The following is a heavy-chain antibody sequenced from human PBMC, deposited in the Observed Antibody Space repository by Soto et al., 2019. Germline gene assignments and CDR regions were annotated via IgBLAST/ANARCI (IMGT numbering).Heavy chain of an antibody. J-gene: IGHJ4*02. Sequence: QITLKESGPALVKPTQTLTLTCTLSGFSLSNSGVAVGWIRQPPGKALEWLSLIYWDDETRYTPSLRSRLTITKDTSKNHVFLTMTNMDPVDTATYFCAHRRQYSYHKNNPSFDYWGQGTLVTVSS. CDR2: IYWDDET. D-gene: IGHD2-21*01. CDR1: GFSLSNSGVA. V-gene: IGHV2-5*02. CDR3: AHRRQYSYHKNNPSFDY.